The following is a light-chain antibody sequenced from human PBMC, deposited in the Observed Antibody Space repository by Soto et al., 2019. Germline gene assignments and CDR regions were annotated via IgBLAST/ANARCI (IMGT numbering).Light chain of an antibody. CDR2: GAS. V-gene: IGKV3-15*01. CDR1: QSIGSN. J-gene: IGKJ3*01. Sequence: ETVLTQSPATFSVSPGERATLSCRASQSIGSNLAWYQQRPGQPPRLLIYGASTRATGVPARFSGSGSGTEFSITIISLQSEDFSLYYCHQYNKWPLSTFGHGTKVDIK. CDR3: HQYNKWPLST.